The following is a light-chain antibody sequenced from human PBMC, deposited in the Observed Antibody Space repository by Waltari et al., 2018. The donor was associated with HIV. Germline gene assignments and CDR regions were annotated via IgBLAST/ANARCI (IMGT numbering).Light chain of an antibody. V-gene: IGKV3-11*01. CDR1: PSVSGY. CDR2: DAS. Sequence: EFGLTQSPPTRSLSPGDRATLSCRARPSVSGYLAWYQQKPGQAPRLLLHDASNRATGITARLSGSGSGADFTLTISSLGTDDFGVCYCLQRSKGFGGGTKVEIK. J-gene: IGKJ4*01. CDR3: LQRSKG.